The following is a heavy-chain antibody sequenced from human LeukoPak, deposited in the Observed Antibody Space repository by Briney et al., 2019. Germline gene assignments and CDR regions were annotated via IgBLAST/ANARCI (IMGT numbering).Heavy chain of an antibody. CDR1: GFTFSSYA. J-gene: IGHJ4*02. D-gene: IGHD5-18*01. V-gene: IGHV3-23*01. CDR3: ATRSRGYSYGGFDY. Sequence: AGGSLRLSCASSGFTFSSYAMSWVRQAPGKGLEWVSTIGGTGVRTYYADSVKGRFTISRDNSKNSLFLQMNSLRAEDTALYYCATRSRGYSYGGFDYWGQGTLVTVSS. CDR2: IGGTGVRT.